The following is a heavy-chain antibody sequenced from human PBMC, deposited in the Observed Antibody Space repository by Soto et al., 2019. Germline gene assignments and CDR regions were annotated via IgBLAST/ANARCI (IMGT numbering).Heavy chain of an antibody. J-gene: IGHJ6*02. CDR3: ARDSSGDFWSGYSAGYYYYGMDV. CDR1: GGTFSSYA. CDR2: IIPIFGTA. V-gene: IGHV1-69*01. Sequence: QVQLVQSGAEVKKPGSSVKVSCKASGGTFSSYAISWVRQAPGQGLEWMGGIIPIFGTANYAQKFQGRVTITADESTSTAYMELGSLRSEDTAVYYCARDSSGDFWSGYSAGYYYYGMDVWGQGTTVTVSS. D-gene: IGHD3-3*01.